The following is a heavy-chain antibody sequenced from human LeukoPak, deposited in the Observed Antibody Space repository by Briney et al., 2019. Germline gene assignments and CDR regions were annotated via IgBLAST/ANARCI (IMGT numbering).Heavy chain of an antibody. Sequence: HPGGSLRLSCAASGFTFSSYWMHWVRQAPGKGLVWVSRINSDGSSTSYADSVKGRFTISRDNAKNTLYLQMYSLRAEDTAVYYCARVGVAGPYYGMDVWGQGTTVTVSS. CDR2: INSDGSST. J-gene: IGHJ6*02. CDR3: ARVGVAGPYYGMDV. D-gene: IGHD6-19*01. CDR1: GFTFSSYW. V-gene: IGHV3-74*01.